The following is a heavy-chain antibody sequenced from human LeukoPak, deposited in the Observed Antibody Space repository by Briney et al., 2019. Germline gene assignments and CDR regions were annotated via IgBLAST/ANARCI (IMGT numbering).Heavy chain of an antibody. V-gene: IGHV1-18*01. J-gene: IGHJ4*02. CDR1: GYTFTSYG. Sequence: GASVKVSCKASGYTFTSYGINWVRQAPGQGLEWMGRISPYNGNTKYPEKVQGRVTITTDTSTSTAYMELRSLNSDDTAVYYCARDRYGGNSDYWGQGTLVTVSS. CDR2: ISPYNGNT. D-gene: IGHD4-23*01. CDR3: ARDRYGGNSDY.